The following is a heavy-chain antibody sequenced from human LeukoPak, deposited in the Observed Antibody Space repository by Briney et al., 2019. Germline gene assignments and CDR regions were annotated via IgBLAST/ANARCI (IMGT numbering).Heavy chain of an antibody. CDR2: INHSGST. V-gene: IGHV4-34*01. CDR3: ARGLQAYSSSWYALVNWFDP. Sequence: SETLSPTCAVYGGSFSGYFWSWIRQAPGKGLEWIGEINHSGSTNYNPSLKSRVTISVDTSKRQFSLKLSSVTAADTAVYYCARGLQAYSSSWYALVNWFDPWGQGTLVTVSS. J-gene: IGHJ5*02. CDR1: GGSFSGYF. D-gene: IGHD6-13*01.